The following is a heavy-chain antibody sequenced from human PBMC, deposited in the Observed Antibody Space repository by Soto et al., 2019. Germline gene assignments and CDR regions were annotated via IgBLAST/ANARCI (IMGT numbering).Heavy chain of an antibody. D-gene: IGHD6-13*01. J-gene: IGHJ4*02. CDR1: GGSISSGGYY. V-gene: IGHV4-31*03. Sequence: QVQLQESGPGLVKPSQTLSLTCTVSGGSISSGGYYWSWIRQHPGKGLEWIGYIYYSGSTYYNPSLKSRVTISVDTSKNQFSLKLISVAAADTAVYYCAREKTVAAAGPFDSWGQGTLVTVSS. CDR2: IYYSGST. CDR3: AREKTVAAAGPFDS.